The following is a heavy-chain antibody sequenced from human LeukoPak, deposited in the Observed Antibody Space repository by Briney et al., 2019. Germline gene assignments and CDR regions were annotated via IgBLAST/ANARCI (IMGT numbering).Heavy chain of an antibody. CDR3: ARGDELRSDYYYYMDV. J-gene: IGHJ6*03. CDR1: GFTFSSYS. V-gene: IGHV3-21*01. CDR2: ISSSSSYI. D-gene: IGHD3-16*01. Sequence: GGSLRLSCAASGFTFSSYSMNWVRQAPGKGLEWVSSISSSSSYIYYADSVKGRFTISRDNSKNTLYLHMNSLRAEDTALYYCARGDELRSDYYYYMDVWGKGITVTVSS.